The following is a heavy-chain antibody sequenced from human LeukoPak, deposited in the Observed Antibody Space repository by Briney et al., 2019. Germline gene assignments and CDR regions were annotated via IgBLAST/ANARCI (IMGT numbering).Heavy chain of an antibody. J-gene: IGHJ3*02. D-gene: IGHD2-15*01. CDR3: ARADGVGYCSGGSCPAPAVGI. CDR1: GGTFSSYA. CDR2: IIPILGIA. Sequence: SVKVSCKASGGTFSSYAISWVRQAPGQGLEWMGRIIPILGIANYAQKFQGRVTITADKSTSTAYMELSSLRSEDTAVYYCARADGVGYCSGGSCPAPAVGIWGQGTMVTVSS. V-gene: IGHV1-69*04.